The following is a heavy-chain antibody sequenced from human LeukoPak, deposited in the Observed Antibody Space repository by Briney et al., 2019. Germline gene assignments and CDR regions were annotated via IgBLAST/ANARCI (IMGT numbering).Heavy chain of an antibody. Sequence: GESLKISCKTSGYSFTNYWIGWVRQMPGKGLELMGIIYPGDSDTRYSPSFQGQVTISADKSISTAYLQWSSLKASDTAMYYCARLDSTPLGYCSSTSCWGWSWFDPWGQGTLVTVSS. CDR3: ARLDSTPLGYCSSTSCWGWSWFDP. CDR1: GYSFTNYW. D-gene: IGHD2-2*01. CDR2: IYPGDSDT. J-gene: IGHJ5*02. V-gene: IGHV5-51*01.